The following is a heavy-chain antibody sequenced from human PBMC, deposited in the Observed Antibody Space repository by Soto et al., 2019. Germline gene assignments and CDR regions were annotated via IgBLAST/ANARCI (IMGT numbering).Heavy chain of an antibody. V-gene: IGHV3-21*01. J-gene: IGHJ5*02. Sequence: GGSLRLSCAASGFAFQTYTMEWLRQPPGKGLEWVSSITISGNYIYYADSVKGRFTISRDNGRNSVYLQMNSLRAEDTAVYYCAKVGVLRTNFRWFDLWGQGTLVTVSS. CDR2: ITISGNYI. CDR1: GFAFQTYT. D-gene: IGHD2-8*01. CDR3: AKVGVLRTNFRWFDL.